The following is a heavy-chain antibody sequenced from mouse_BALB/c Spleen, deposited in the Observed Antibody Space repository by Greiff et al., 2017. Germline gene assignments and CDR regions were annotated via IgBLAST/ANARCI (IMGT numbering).Heavy chain of an antibody. CDR2: IRNKANGYTT. D-gene: IGHD1-1*01. CDR1: GFTFTDYY. V-gene: IGHV7-3*02. Sequence: EVNVVESGGGLVQPGGSLRLSCATSGFTFTDYYMSWVRQPPGKALEWLGFIRNKANGYTTEYSASVKGRFTISRDNSQSILYLQMNTLRAEDSATYYCARGDLLRDYWGQGTTLTVSS. CDR3: ARGDLLRDY. J-gene: IGHJ2*01.